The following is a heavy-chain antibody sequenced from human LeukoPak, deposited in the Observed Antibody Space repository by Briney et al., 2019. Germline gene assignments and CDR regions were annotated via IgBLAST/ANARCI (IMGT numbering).Heavy chain of an antibody. CDR1: GSRFTSYW. CDR2: IFPGESDT. CDR3: ARWRWPRGDVSYCFDY. J-gene: IGHJ4*02. D-gene: IGHD3-16*02. Sequence: GEPLQISWQGSGSRFTSYWIGWARQVPGKGLEWMGIIFPGESDTRYSPSCQGQVTISADKSISTAFLQWSSLKASDTAMYYCARWRWPRGDVSYCFDYWGQGTLVTVPS. V-gene: IGHV5-51*01.